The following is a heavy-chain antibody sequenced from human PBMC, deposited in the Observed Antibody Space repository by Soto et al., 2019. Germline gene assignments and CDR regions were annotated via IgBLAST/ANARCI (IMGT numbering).Heavy chain of an antibody. V-gene: IGHV3-48*03. CDR2: INKNGGTV. CDR3: ATGVWYYFDY. Sequence: GSLRLSCAVFGVTLSSYEMNWVRQAPGKGLEWVSYINKNGGTVSYADSVKGRFTISRDNAENSLHLQMNSLRAEDTAVYYCATGVWYYFDYWGQGVLVTVSS. D-gene: IGHD2-21*01. J-gene: IGHJ4*02. CDR1: GVTLSSYE.